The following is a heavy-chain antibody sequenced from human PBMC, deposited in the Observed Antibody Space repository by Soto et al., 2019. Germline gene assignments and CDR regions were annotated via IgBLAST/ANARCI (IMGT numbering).Heavy chain of an antibody. V-gene: IGHV3-30-3*01. Sequence: QVQLVESGGGVVQPGRYLRLSCAASGFTFSSYAMHWVRQAPGKGLDWVAVISYDGSNKYYADSVKGPFTISRDNSENTLYLQMNSLRAEDTAVYYCAVERGSDHWGQGTPVTVFS. J-gene: IGHJ4*02. CDR1: GFTFSSYA. CDR3: AVERGSDH. D-gene: IGHD5-12*01. CDR2: ISYDGSNK.